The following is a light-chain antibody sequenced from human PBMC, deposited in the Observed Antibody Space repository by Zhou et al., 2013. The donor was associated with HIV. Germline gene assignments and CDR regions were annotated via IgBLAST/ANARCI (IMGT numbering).Light chain of an antibody. CDR1: SSDVGGYNF. CDR3: SSYSSSSTPLV. V-gene: IGLV2-14*01. J-gene: IGLJ1*01. Sequence: QSALTQPASVSGSPGQSITISCTGTSSDVGGYNFVSWYQQYPAKAPKLMIYDVTKRPSGISNRFSGSKSGNTASLTISGLQAEDEADYYCSSYSSSSTPLVFGXGTKVTVL. CDR2: DVT.